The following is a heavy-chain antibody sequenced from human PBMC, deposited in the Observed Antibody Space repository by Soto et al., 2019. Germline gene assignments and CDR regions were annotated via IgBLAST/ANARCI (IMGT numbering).Heavy chain of an antibody. Sequence: QVQLQESGPGLVKPSETLSLSCTVSGGSIRSNYWSWIRQPPGKGLEWIGYIYYSGSTNYNPSLTSRVTISVATSKNQFARKLSSVTAADTAVYYCARDVCGSISCHNWFDPWGQGTLVTVSS. V-gene: IGHV4-59*01. CDR1: GGSIRSNY. CDR2: IYYSGST. J-gene: IGHJ5*02. CDR3: ARDVCGSISCHNWFDP. D-gene: IGHD2-2*01.